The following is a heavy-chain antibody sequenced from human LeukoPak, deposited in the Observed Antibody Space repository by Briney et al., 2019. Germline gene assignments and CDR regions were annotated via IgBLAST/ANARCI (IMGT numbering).Heavy chain of an antibody. V-gene: IGHV3-21*01. J-gene: IGHJ4*02. CDR3: ARDPSTVTTN. D-gene: IGHD4-17*01. CDR2: ISSSSSYI. CDR1: GFTFSSYG. Sequence: GGSLRLSCAASGFTFSSYGMNWVRQAPGKGLEWVSSISSSSSYIYYADSVKGRFTISRDNAKNSLYLQMNSLRAEDTAVYYCARDPSTVTTNWGQGTLVTVSS.